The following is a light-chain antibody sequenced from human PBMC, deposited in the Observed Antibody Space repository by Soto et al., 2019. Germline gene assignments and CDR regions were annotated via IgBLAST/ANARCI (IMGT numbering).Light chain of an antibody. CDR3: QQRSNWPL. V-gene: IGKV3-11*01. CDR1: QSVSSY. CDR2: QTS. J-gene: IGKJ5*01. Sequence: EIVLTQSPATLSLSPGERATLSCRASQSVSSYLAWYQQKPGQAPRLLIYQTSIRAAGIPARFSAGGSGTDFTLTISSLEPEDFAVYYCQQRSNWPLFGQGTRLEIK.